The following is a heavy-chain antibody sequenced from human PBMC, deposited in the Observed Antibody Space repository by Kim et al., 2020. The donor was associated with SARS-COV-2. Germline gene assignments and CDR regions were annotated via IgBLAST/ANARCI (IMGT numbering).Heavy chain of an antibody. CDR2: ISAYNGNT. V-gene: IGHV1-18*04. D-gene: IGHD3-10*01. CDR1: GYTFTSYG. Sequence: ASVKVSCKASGYTFTSYGISWVRQAPGQGLEWMGWISAYNGNTNYAQKLQGRVTMTTDTSTSTAYMELRSLRSDDTAVYYCARTIITMGRPGMDVWGQGTTVTVSS. CDR3: ARTIITMGRPGMDV. J-gene: IGHJ6*02.